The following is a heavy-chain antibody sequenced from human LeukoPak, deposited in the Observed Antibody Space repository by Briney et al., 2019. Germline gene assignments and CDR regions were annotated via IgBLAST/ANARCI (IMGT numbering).Heavy chain of an antibody. J-gene: IGHJ5*02. CDR2: ISAYNGNT. Sequence: ASVKVSCKASGYTFTSYGISWVRQAPGQGLEWMGWISAYNGNTNYAQKFQGRVTMTRDTSINTAYMELSRLRSDDTAVYYCARDQMGSSGSWGQGTLVTVSS. CDR1: GYTFTSYG. CDR3: ARDQMGSSGS. V-gene: IGHV1-18*01. D-gene: IGHD6-19*01.